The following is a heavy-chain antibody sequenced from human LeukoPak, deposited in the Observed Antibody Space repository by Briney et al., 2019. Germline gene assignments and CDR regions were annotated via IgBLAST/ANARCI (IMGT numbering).Heavy chain of an antibody. CDR3: ERDKYASGSTYFDY. CDR2: ISWDSGIT. V-gene: IGHV3-9*01. CDR1: GFTFGDYA. D-gene: IGHD3-10*01. J-gene: IGHJ4*02. Sequence: GGSLRLSCAASGFTFGDYAMHWVRQAPGKGLEWVSRISWDSGITAFADSVKGRFSISRDNAKSTLYMQMSSLRADDTAFYYCERDKYASGSTYFDYWGQGTLVTVSS.